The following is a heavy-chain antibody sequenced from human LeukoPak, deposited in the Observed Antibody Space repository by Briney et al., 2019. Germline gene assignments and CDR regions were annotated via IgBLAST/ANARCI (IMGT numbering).Heavy chain of an antibody. V-gene: IGHV1-69*05. CDR2: IIPIFGTA. Sequence: ASVKVSCKASGGTFSSYAISWLRQAPGQGLEWMGRIIPIFGTANYAQKFQGRVTITTDESTSTAYMELSSLRSVDTAVYYCARGSDYGDYVGGDYWGQGTLVTVSS. D-gene: IGHD4-17*01. J-gene: IGHJ4*02. CDR1: GGTFSSYA. CDR3: ARGSDYGDYVGGDY.